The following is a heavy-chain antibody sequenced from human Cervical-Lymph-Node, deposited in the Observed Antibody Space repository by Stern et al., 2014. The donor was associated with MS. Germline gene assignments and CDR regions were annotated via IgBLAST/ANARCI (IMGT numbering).Heavy chain of an antibody. D-gene: IGHD1-26*01. Sequence: QVQLVESGPGLVKPSQTLSLTCTVSGGSISSSGYYWSWIRQPADKGLEWIGRIHESGSTYYNPSLKSRVTISMDTDKNQFSLKLPSVTAADTAVYYCATTRWDLFTWNWFDPWGQGTLVTVSS. CDR3: ATTRWDLFTWNWFDP. V-gene: IGHV4-61*02. CDR2: IHESGST. J-gene: IGHJ5*02. CDR1: GGSISSSGYY.